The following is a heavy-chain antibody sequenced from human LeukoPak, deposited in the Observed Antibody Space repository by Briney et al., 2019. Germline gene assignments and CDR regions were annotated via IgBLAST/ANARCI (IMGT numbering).Heavy chain of an antibody. CDR1: GGSISSHY. Sequence: SETLSLTCTVSGGSISSHYWSWIRQPPGKGLEWIGYISFSGSTNYNPSLKSRVTTSVDTSKNQFSLKLSSVTAADTAVYYCARDLSGEYFQYWGQGTLVTVSS. V-gene: IGHV4-59*11. J-gene: IGHJ1*01. D-gene: IGHD1-14*01. CDR3: ARDLSGEYFQY. CDR2: ISFSGST.